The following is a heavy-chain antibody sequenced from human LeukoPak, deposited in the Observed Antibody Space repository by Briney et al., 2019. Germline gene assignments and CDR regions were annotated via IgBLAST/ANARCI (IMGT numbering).Heavy chain of an antibody. CDR3: ANLETITGMGSFY. CDR1: GFTFRSYV. CDR2: ISGSGGTT. Sequence: GGSLRLSCATSGFTFRSYVMSWVRQAPGKGLEWVSSISGSGGTTYYADSVEGRFAISRDNSKNTLYLQMNSLRDEDTAIYYCANLETITGMGSFYWGQGTLITVSS. D-gene: IGHD5-24*01. V-gene: IGHV3-23*01. J-gene: IGHJ4*02.